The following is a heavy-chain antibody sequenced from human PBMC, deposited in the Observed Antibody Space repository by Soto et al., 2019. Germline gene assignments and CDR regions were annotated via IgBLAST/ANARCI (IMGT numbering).Heavy chain of an antibody. CDR2: ISPYNGRT. J-gene: IGHJ6*02. CDR3: GRCRTDSYAMDV. V-gene: IGHV1-18*01. D-gene: IGHD1-1*01. CDR1: GYSCTIYG. Sequence: SVKVSCKASGYSCTIYGIAGVVRVPGQGPEWMGWISPYNGRTSYAQNVQGRVVMTTDISTNIVYLELRSLRSDDTAMYYCGRCRTDSYAMDVWGQGTTVTVSS.